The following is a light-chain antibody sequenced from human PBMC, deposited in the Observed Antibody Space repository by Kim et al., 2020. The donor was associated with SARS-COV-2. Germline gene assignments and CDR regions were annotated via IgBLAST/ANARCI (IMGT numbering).Light chain of an antibody. Sequence: SSELTQDPAVSVALGQTVRIKCQGDSLRSYYATWYQQKPRQAPLLVIFGRNNRPSGIPDRFSGPTSGNTASLTISGAQAEDEADFYCQSRDSGGNVVFGGGTQLSVL. J-gene: IGLJ2*01. V-gene: IGLV3-19*01. CDR3: QSRDSGGNVV. CDR2: GRN. CDR1: SLRSYY.